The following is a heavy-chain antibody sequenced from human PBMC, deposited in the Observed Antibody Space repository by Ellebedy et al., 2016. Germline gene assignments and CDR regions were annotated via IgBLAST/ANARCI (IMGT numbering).Heavy chain of an antibody. J-gene: IGHJ4*02. CDR1: GGSISGYQ. CDR3: ASASGYDFWSGYYLAY. Sequence: SETLSLTCTVSGGSISGYQWGRIRQPPGKGLEWIGYNSDSGMTNYDPSLKSRITILVDASKKQFSLKLTSVTAADTAVYYCASASGYDFWSGYYLAYWGQGTLVTVSS. D-gene: IGHD3-3*01. V-gene: IGHV4-59*01. CDR2: NSDSGMT.